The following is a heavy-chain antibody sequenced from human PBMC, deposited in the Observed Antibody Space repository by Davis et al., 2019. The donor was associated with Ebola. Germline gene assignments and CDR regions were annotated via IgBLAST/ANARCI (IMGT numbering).Heavy chain of an antibody. V-gene: IGHV3-7*01. J-gene: IGHJ4*02. CDR2: IKQDGSEK. Sequence: GGSLRLSCAASGFTFSSYAMSWVRQAPGKELEWVANIKQDGSEKYYVDSVKGRFTIFRDNAKNSLYLQMNSLRAEDTAVYYCARRSGDYWGQGTLVTVSS. CDR1: GFTFSSYA. CDR3: ARRSGDY.